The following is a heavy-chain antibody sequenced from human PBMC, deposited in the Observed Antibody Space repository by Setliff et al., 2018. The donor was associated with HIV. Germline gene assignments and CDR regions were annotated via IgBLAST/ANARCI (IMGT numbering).Heavy chain of an antibody. CDR3: AKEDQRVTSVDY. J-gene: IGHJ4*02. CDR1: GLTFSTHS. V-gene: IGHV3-48*04. CDR2: ISGSSSPI. D-gene: IGHD2-2*01. Sequence: LRLSCAASGLTFSTHSMNWVRQAPGKGLEWVSYISGSSSPIYYADSVKGRFTISRGNAKNTLFLQMNSLRAEDTAVYYCAKEDQRVTSVDYWGQGTPVTVSS.